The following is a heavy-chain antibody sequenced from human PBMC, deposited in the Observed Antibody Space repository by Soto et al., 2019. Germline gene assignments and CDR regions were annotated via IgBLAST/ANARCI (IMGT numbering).Heavy chain of an antibody. Sequence: SGPTLVNPTQTLTLTCTFSGFSLSTSGMRVSWIRQPPGKALEWLARIDWDDDKFYSTSLKTRLTISKDTSKNQVVLTMTNMDPVDTATYYCARIFHGGSDYWGQGTLVTVSS. D-gene: IGHD2-15*01. J-gene: IGHJ4*02. V-gene: IGHV2-70*04. CDR3: ARIFHGGSDY. CDR2: IDWDDDK. CDR1: GFSLSTSGMR.